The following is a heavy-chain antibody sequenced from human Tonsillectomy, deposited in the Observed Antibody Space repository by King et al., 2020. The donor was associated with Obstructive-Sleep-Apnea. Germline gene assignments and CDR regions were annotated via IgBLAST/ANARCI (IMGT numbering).Heavy chain of an antibody. D-gene: IGHD5-18*01. J-gene: IGHJ4*02. Sequence: VQLVESGGGVLQPGRSLRLSCTGSGFTFSSFVFHCVRQAPGTGLEWGAVISIEGNNKFYAASGKGRVTISRDDSKNTVYVQLNSLRVEDTAVYFCARDRGLWSVFDFWGQGTLVTVSS. V-gene: IGHV3-30-3*01. CDR3: ARDRGLWSVFDF. CDR2: ISIEGNNK. CDR1: GFTFSSFV.